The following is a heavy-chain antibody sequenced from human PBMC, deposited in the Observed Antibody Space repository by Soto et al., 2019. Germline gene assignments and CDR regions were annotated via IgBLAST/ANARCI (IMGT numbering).Heavy chain of an antibody. CDR2: IYHSGST. V-gene: IGHV4-38-2*01. J-gene: IGHJ5*02. Sequence: PSETLSLTCAASGYSISSGYYWGWIRQPPGKGLEWIGSIYHSGSTYYNPSLKSRVTISVDTSKNQFSLKLSSVTAADTAVYYCARTRGAYYYGPGRYWFDPWGQGTLVTVSS. D-gene: IGHD3-10*01. CDR3: ARTRGAYYYGPGRYWFDP. CDR1: GYSISSGYY.